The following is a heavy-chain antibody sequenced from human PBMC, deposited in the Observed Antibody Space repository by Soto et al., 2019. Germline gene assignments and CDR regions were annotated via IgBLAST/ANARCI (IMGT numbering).Heavy chain of an antibody. CDR3: ARDTYYDILTGPYGMDV. D-gene: IGHD3-9*01. V-gene: IGHV4-31*03. CDR2: IYYSGST. J-gene: IGHJ6*02. CDR1: GGSISSGGYY. Sequence: QVQLQESGPGLVKPSQTLSLTCTVSGGSISSGGYYWSWIRQHPGKGLEWIGYIYYSGSTYYNPSLKSRVTISGDTSKNQFALKLSSGTAADTAVYHCARDTYYDILTGPYGMDVWGQGTTVTVSS.